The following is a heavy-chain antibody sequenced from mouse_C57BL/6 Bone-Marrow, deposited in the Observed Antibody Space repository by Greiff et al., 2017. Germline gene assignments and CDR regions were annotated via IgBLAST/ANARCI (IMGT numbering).Heavy chain of an antibody. J-gene: IGHJ1*03. CDR3: ARPYYSNYWYFDV. CDR1: GYTFTSYC. V-gene: IGHV1-55*01. CDR2: IYPGSGST. Sequence: QVQLKESGAELVKPGASVKMSCKASGYTFTSYCITWVKQRPGQGLEWIGDIYPGSGSTNYTEKFKSKATLTVGTSSSTAYMQLSSLTSEDSAVYCCARPYYSNYWYFDVWGTETTVTVSS. D-gene: IGHD2-5*01.